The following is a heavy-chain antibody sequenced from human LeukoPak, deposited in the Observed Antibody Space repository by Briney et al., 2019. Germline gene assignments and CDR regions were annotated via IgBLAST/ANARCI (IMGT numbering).Heavy chain of an antibody. CDR2: IKDDGSDK. D-gene: IGHD3-16*01. Sequence: PGGSQRPFCATSGLTFSSAWMTWVPPAPGKGLEWVATIKDDGSDKYYVDSVKGRFTISRDNAKKSLWLQMNSLRVEDTAMYYCADLGSRDWGQGTLVTVSS. V-gene: IGHV3-7*01. CDR1: GLTFSSAW. J-gene: IGHJ4*02. CDR3: ADLGSRD.